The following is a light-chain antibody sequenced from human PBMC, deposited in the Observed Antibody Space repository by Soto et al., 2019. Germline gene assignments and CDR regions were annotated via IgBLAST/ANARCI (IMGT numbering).Light chain of an antibody. CDR2: DAS. CDR3: QLHDDFSHAT. CDR1: QDISNF. Sequence: DIQMTQSPSTLSASVGDRVTISCRASQDISNFLAWYQHKPGKAPNLIIYDASTLQTGVPSRFRGSGFGTEFTLTISGLXPDDFATYFCQLHDDFSHATFGQGTKVDIK. V-gene: IGKV1-5*01. J-gene: IGKJ2*01.